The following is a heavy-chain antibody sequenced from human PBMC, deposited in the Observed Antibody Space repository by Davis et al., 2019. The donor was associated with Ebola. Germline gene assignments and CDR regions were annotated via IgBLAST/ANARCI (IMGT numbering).Heavy chain of an antibody. J-gene: IGHJ4*02. CDR1: DGSFSVYY. CDR2: IFRTGAT. Sequence: SETLSLTCAGAVYDGSFSVYYWSWIRQPPGKGLEWMGSIFRTGATSYNPSLKSRVTISLDTSKNHFSLKLSSVTAADTAVYYCARQSSSSWGDYWGQGTLVTVSS. V-gene: IGHV4-34*12. D-gene: IGHD6-6*01. CDR3: ARQSSSSWGDY.